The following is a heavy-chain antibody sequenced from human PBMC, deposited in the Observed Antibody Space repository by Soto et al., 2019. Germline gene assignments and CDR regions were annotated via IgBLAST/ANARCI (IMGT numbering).Heavy chain of an antibody. CDR2: ISSSSSYI. CDR1: GVTFSSYS. D-gene: IGHD4-17*01. J-gene: IGHJ4*02. V-gene: IGHV3-21*01. Sequence: PGGFLRLSCAASGVTFSSYSMNWVRQAPGKGLEWVSSISSSSSYIYYADSVKGRFTISRDNAKNSLYLQMNSLRAEDTAVYYCARDESTVTPYYFDYWGQGTLVTVSS. CDR3: ARDESTVTPYYFDY.